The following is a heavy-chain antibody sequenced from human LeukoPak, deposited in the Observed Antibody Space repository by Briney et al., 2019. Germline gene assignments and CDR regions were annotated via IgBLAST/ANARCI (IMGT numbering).Heavy chain of an antibody. CDR2: TYTSGST. J-gene: IGHJ6*01. V-gene: IGHV4-61*09. D-gene: IGHD6-6*01. CDR1: GGSISSGSYY. Sequence: PSETLSLTCTVSGGSISSGSYYWSWLRPPAGKGLEWIGHTYTSGSTSYNPSLKSLVTMSVDPSKNQFSLKLSSVTAADTAVYYCARERYSSSTGIPYYYYYGMDVWGQGTTVTVSS. CDR3: ARERYSSSTGIPYYYYYGMDV.